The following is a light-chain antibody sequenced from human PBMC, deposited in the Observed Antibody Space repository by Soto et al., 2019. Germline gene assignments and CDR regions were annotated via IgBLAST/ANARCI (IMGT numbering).Light chain of an antibody. V-gene: IGLV2-14*01. Sequence: QSALTQPASVSGSPGQSITISCTGTSSDVGDYNYVSWYQQHPGKAPKLMIYEVSNRPSGVSNRFSGSKSSNTASLTISGLQAEDEADYYCSSYTRSSTLYVFGTGTKVTVL. J-gene: IGLJ1*01. CDR2: EVS. CDR1: SSDVGDYNY. CDR3: SSYTRSSTLYV.